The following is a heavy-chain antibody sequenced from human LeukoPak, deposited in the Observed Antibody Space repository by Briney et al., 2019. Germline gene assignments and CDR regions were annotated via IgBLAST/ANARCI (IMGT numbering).Heavy chain of an antibody. CDR2: IYPGDSDT. CDR3: ARTLKGRDGYNSRLGAFDV. D-gene: IGHD5-24*01. J-gene: IGHJ3*01. CDR1: GYTFTTYW. Sequence: GESLKISCKGSGYTFTTYWIGWVRQMPGKGLEWMGIIYPGDSDTRYSPSFQGQVSISADKSISTAYLQWSSLKASDTAMYYCARTLKGRDGYNSRLGAFDVWGQGTMVTVSS. V-gene: IGHV5-51*01.